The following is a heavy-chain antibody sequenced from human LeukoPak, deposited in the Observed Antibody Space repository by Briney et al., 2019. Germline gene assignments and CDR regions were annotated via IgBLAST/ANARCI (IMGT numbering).Heavy chain of an antibody. CDR2: IYHSGST. J-gene: IGHJ2*01. V-gene: IGHV4-30-2*01. CDR3: ARDLLGYCSGGSCGNWYFDL. D-gene: IGHD2-15*01. CDR1: GGSISSGGYS. Sequence: PSETLSLTCAVSGGSISSGGYSWSWIRQPPGKGLEWVGYIYHSGSTYYNPSLKSRVTISVDRSKNQFSLKLSSVTVADTAVYYCARDLLGYCSGGSCGNWYFDLWGRGTLVTVSS.